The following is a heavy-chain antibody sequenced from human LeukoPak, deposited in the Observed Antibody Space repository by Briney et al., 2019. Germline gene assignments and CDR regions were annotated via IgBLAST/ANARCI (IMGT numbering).Heavy chain of an antibody. CDR1: GFTFSAYT. J-gene: IGHJ4*02. D-gene: IGHD7-27*01. CDR2: ISSSSSYI. Sequence: GGSLRLSCVASGFTFSAYTMNWVRQSPGKGLEWVSLISSSSSYIYYTDSLKGRLTISRDNAKNSLYLQVNTLRAEDKAVYYCAGDDPRWGTSGDYWGQGTLVTVSS. CDR3: AGDDPRWGTSGDY. V-gene: IGHV3-21*01.